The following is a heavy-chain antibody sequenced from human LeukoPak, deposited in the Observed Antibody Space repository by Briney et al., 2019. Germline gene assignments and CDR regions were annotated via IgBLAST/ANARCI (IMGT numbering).Heavy chain of an antibody. CDR2: IKQDGSEK. Sequence: GGSLRLSCAASGFTFSSYWMSWVRQAPGKGLEWVANIKQDGSEKYYVDSVKGRFTISRDNAKNSLYLQMNSLRAEDTAVYYCASGRGYSYGYIRGYFDYWGQGTMVTVS. CDR3: ASGRGYSYGYIRGYFDY. D-gene: IGHD5-18*01. V-gene: IGHV3-7*01. J-gene: IGHJ4*02. CDR1: GFTFSSYW.